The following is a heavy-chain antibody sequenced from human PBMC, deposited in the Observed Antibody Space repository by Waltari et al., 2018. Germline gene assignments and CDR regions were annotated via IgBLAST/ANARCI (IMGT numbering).Heavy chain of an antibody. D-gene: IGHD2-21*02. CDR3: ARRTASGPYAPSHWYFDL. J-gene: IGHJ2*01. CDR1: GTSISSYH. V-gene: IGHV4-59*01. CDR2: IYYRGST. Sequence: QVQLQESGPGLVKPSETLSLTYTVSGTSISSYHWSWIRQPPGKGLEWLGYIYYRGSTKFNPSLKSRVTLSVDTSKNQSSLRLKALTAADTAVYYCARRTASGPYAPSHWYFDLWGRGNQVTVSS.